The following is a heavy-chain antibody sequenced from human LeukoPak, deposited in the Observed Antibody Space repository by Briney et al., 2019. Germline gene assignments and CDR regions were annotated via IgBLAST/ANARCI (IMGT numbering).Heavy chain of an antibody. CDR1: GGTFSSYA. D-gene: IGHD1-26*01. CDR2: IIPIFGTA. V-gene: IGHV1-69*13. CDR3: ARAVGATTLLLYYFDY. Sequence: GASVKVSCKASGGTFSSYAISWVRQAPGQGLEWMGGIIPIFGTANYAQKFQGRVTITADESTSTAYMELSSLGSEDTAVYYCARAVGATTLLLYYFDYWGQGTLVTVSS. J-gene: IGHJ4*02.